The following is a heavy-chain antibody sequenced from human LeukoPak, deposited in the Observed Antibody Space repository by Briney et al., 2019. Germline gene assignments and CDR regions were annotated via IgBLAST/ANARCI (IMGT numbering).Heavy chain of an antibody. CDR1: GFTFSDYE. D-gene: IGHD1-1*01. J-gene: IGHJ4*02. CDR3: ATKVTGSY. Sequence: GGSLRLSCAASGFTFSDYELHWVRQAPGKGLEWISHISTSGSITSYADSVKGRFTISRDNAKNSVFLQLNRLRAEDTAVYYCATKVTGSYWGQGTLVTVSS. V-gene: IGHV3-48*03. CDR2: ISTSGSIT.